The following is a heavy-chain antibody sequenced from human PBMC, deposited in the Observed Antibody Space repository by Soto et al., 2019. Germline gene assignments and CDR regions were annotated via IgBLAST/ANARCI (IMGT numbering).Heavy chain of an antibody. V-gene: IGHV4-30-4*01. Sequence: SETLSLTCTVSGGSISSGDYYWSWIRQPPGKGLEWIGYIYYSGSTYHNPSLKSRVTISVDTSKNQFSLKLSSVTAADTAVYYCARSAAGTSYYYYGMDVWGQGTTVTVSS. CDR1: GGSISSGDYY. J-gene: IGHJ6*02. CDR2: IYYSGST. D-gene: IGHD6-13*01. CDR3: ARSAAGTSYYYYGMDV.